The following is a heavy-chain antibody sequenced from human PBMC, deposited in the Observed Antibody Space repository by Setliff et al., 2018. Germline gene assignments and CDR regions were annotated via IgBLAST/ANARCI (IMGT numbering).Heavy chain of an antibody. CDR3: ARGDSSGNNYPVLDY. D-gene: IGHD1-26*01. CDR1: GTSISTGPYY. J-gene: IGHJ4*02. CDR2: IFSRGST. V-gene: IGHV4-61*09. Sequence: KPSETLSLTCTVSGTSISTGPYYWTWIRQSAERGLEWIGQIFSRGSTNYRPSLSSRVTISADSSKNQFSLQLVSVTASDTAVYYCARGDSSGNNYPVLDYWGQGILVTVSS.